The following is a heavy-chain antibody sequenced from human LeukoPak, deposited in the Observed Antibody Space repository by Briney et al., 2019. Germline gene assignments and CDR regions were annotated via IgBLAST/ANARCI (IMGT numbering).Heavy chain of an antibody. J-gene: IGHJ4*02. CDR1: GLTFSSYS. V-gene: IGHV3-21*01. CDR2: ISSSSSYI. CDR3: ARGVARGFLFDY. D-gene: IGHD3-22*01. Sequence: GGSLRLSCAASGLTFSSYSMNWVRQAPGKGLEWVSSISSSSSYIYYADSVKGRFTISGDNAKNSLYLQMNSLRAEDTAVYYCARGVARGFLFDYWGQGTLVTVSS.